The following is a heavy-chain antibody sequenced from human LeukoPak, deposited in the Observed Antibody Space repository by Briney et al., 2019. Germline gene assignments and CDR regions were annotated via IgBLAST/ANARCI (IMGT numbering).Heavy chain of an antibody. Sequence: PSETLSLTCAVYGGSFSGYYWSWIRQPPGKGLEWIGEINHSGSTNYNPSLKSRVTISVDTSKNQFSLKLSSVTAADTAMYYCARGPYCSGGSCYQTISYYFDYWGQGTLVTVSS. CDR2: INHSGST. CDR1: GGSFSGYY. V-gene: IGHV4-34*01. J-gene: IGHJ4*02. D-gene: IGHD2-15*01. CDR3: ARGPYCSGGSCYQTISYYFDY.